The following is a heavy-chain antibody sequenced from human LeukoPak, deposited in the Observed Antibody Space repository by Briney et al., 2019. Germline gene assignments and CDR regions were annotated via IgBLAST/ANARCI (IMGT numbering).Heavy chain of an antibody. D-gene: IGHD3-9*01. Sequence: GRALRLSCAASGFNFGGNGMQWVRQAPGKGLEWLAAMWNDGRTFYRDSVKGRFIMSRDISKNTLHLQMDSLRGEDTGIYYCAREYFDVWGQGTTVSVSS. CDR2: MWNDGRT. CDR3: AREYFDV. V-gene: IGHV3-33*01. J-gene: IGHJ6*02. CDR1: GFNFGGNG.